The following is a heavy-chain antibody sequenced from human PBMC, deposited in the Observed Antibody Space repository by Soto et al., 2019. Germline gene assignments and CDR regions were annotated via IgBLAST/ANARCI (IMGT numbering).Heavy chain of an antibody. V-gene: IGHV4-59*01. CDR2: IYYSGST. D-gene: IGHD7-27*01. CDR1: GGSISSYD. CDR3: ARAETGDHFDY. J-gene: IGHJ4*02. Sequence: SETLSLTCTVSGGSISSYDWSWIRQPPGKGLEWIGYIYYSGSTNYNPSLKSRVTISVDTDKNQFSLKLRYVTAADTDVYYCARAETGDHFDYWGQGTLVTVSS.